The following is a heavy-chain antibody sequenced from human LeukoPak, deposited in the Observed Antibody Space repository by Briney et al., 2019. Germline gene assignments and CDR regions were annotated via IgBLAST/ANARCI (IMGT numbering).Heavy chain of an antibody. D-gene: IGHD6-19*01. CDR3: ARHKPSSRGLRGYSSGWEYNWFDP. J-gene: IGHJ5*02. CDR2: IYYSGST. CDR1: GGSISSSSYY. Sequence: SETLSLTCTVSGGSISSSSYYWGWIRQPPGKGLEWIGSIYYSGSTNYNPSLKSRVTISVDTSKNQFSLKLSSVTAADTAVYYCARHKPSSRGLRGYSSGWEYNWFDPWGQGTLVTVSS. V-gene: IGHV4-39*01.